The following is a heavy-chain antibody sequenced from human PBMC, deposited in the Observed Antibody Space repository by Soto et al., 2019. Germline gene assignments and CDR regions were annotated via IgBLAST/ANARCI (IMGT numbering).Heavy chain of an antibody. CDR2: IYYRGNT. D-gene: IGHD6-19*01. J-gene: IGHJ4*01. CDR1: GGSISSRTYS. V-gene: IGHV4-39*01. Sequence: PSETLSLTCTVSGGSISSRTYSWGWIRQPPGESLEWIGTIYYRGNTYYNPSLKSRVTISVDTSNNQLSLKLRSVTAADTAVYYCARHDGFSSGWIIDYWGHGTLVTVSS. CDR3: ARHDGFSSGWIIDY.